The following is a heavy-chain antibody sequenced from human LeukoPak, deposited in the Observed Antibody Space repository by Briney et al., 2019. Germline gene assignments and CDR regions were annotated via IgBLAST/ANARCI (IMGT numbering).Heavy chain of an antibody. CDR1: GFPFSNYA. CDR2: ISGSGGST. D-gene: IGHD3-10*01. CDR3: AKDRQWGVNAFDI. V-gene: IGHV3-23*01. Sequence: PGGSLRLSCAASGFPFSNYAMSWVRQAPGRGPEWVSAISGSGGSTYYADSVKGRFTISRDNSKNTLYLQMNSLRAEDTAVYYCAKDRQWGVNAFDIWGQGTMVTVSS. J-gene: IGHJ3*02.